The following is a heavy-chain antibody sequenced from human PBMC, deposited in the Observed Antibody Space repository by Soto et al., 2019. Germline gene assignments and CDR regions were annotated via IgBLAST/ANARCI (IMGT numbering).Heavy chain of an antibody. V-gene: IGHV4-34*02. CDR3: ARGKWADRFAN. Sequence: QVRLQQWGAGLLKPSETLSLTCAVYGESLNYYYWSWIRQAPGKGLEWIGEFYDGGTINYNPSVKSRVPISVAKSKNQFSLMVTSVTAADTAVYYCARGKWADRFANWGQGTLVTVSS. D-gene: IGHD1-26*01. CDR2: FYDGGTI. J-gene: IGHJ5*02. CDR1: GESLNYYY.